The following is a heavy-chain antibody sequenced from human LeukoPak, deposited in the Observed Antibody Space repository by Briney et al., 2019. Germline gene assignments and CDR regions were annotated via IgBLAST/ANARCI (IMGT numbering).Heavy chain of an antibody. CDR3: AREAAAGLDY. V-gene: IGHV1-69*05. CDR1: GGTFSSYA. J-gene: IGHJ4*02. CDR2: IIPIFGTA. Sequence: GASVKVSCKASGGTFSSYAISWVRQVPGQGLEWMGGIIPIFGTANYAQKFQGRVTITTDESTSTAYMELSSLRSEDTAVYYCAREAAAGLDYWGQGTLVTVSS. D-gene: IGHD6-13*01.